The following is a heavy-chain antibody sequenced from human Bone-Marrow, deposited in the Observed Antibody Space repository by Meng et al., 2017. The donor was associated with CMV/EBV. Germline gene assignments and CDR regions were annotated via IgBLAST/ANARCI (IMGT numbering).Heavy chain of an antibody. V-gene: IGHV3-48*04. CDR1: GFTFSSYS. Sequence: GGSLRLSCAASGFTFSSYSMNWVRQAPGKGLEWVSYISSSSSTIYYADSVKGRFTISRDNAKNSLYLQMNSLRAEDTAVYYCAKGGGYCSSTSCYSSRDYYGMDVWGQGNTVNVSS. J-gene: IGHJ6*02. CDR3: AKGGGYCSSTSCYSSRDYYGMDV. D-gene: IGHD2-2*01. CDR2: ISSSSSTI.